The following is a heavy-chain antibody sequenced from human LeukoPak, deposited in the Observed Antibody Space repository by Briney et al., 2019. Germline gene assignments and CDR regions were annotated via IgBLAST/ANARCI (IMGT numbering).Heavy chain of an antibody. Sequence: SETLSLTCTVSGGSISSGGYYWSWIRQRPGKGLEWIGYIYYSGSTYYNPSLKSRVTISVDTSKNQFSLKLSSVTAADTAVYYCASVGVRYYYYGMDVWGQGTTVTVSS. D-gene: IGHD3-16*01. J-gene: IGHJ6*02. CDR3: ASVGVRYYYYGMDV. V-gene: IGHV4-31*03. CDR2: IYYSGST. CDR1: GGSISSGGYY.